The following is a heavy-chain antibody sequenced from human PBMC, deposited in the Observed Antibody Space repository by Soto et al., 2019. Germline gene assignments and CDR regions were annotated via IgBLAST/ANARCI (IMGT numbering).Heavy chain of an antibody. V-gene: IGHV1-2*02. D-gene: IGHD6-25*01. Sequence: ASVKVSCKASGYSFSGYYIQWVRQAPGQGPEWLGWIYPNTETTDSSKKFQGRVTMTSDMSTRTVYMELRDLRSDDTAVYDCVSLQTSGWPGVHWGQGTLVTVSS. CDR2: IYPNTETT. J-gene: IGHJ4*02. CDR3: VSLQTSGWPGVH. CDR1: GYSFSGYY.